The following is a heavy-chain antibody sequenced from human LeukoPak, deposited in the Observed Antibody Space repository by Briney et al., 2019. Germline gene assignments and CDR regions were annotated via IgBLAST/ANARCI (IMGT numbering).Heavy chain of an antibody. V-gene: IGHV4-4*02. Sequence: SGTLSLTCTVSGDSIISSHWWSWVRQPPGKGLEWVGEIYHTGSTNYNPSLKSRVTISIDTSKNQFSLKLSSVTAADTAVYYCAINPMVRGPPLGYYYYYMDVWGKGTTVTISS. D-gene: IGHD3-10*01. CDR2: IYHTGST. CDR3: AINPMVRGPPLGYYYYYMDV. J-gene: IGHJ6*03. CDR1: GDSIISSHW.